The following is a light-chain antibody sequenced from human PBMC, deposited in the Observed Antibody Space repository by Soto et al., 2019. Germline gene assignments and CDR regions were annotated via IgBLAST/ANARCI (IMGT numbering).Light chain of an antibody. V-gene: IGKV1-5*03. CDR2: KAS. Sequence: DIQMTQSPSTLSGSVGDRVTITCRASQTISSWLAWYQQKPGKAPKLLIYKASTLKSGVPPRFSGSGSGTEFTLTISSLQSEDFAVYYCQKFNKWPWTFGQGTKVDIK. CDR1: QTISSW. CDR3: QKFNKWPWT. J-gene: IGKJ1*01.